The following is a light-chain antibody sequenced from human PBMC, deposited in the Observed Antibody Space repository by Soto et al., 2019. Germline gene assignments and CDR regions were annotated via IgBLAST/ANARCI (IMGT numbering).Light chain of an antibody. CDR3: SSYTTRSTHV. J-gene: IGLJ1*01. Sequence: LAQPASVSGSPGQSITISCSGTDRDIGDYNYVSWYQQLPGRAPKLMIYEVSNRPSGVSNRFSASKSGNTASLTISGLQAEDEADYYCSSYTTRSTHVFGTGTKVTVL. V-gene: IGLV2-14*01. CDR1: DRDIGDYNY. CDR2: EVS.